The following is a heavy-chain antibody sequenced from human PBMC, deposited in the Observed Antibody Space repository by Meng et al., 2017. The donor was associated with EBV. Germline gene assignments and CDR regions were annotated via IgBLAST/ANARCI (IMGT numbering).Heavy chain of an antibody. D-gene: IGHD1-26*01. CDR3: AKVNQLLGGNDY. Sequence: EGQVLESGGGLVQPGGSLRLSCAASGFTFSSYAMSWVRQAPGKGLEWVSAISGSGGSTYYADSVKGRFTISRDNSKNTLYLQMNSLRAEDTAVYYCAKVNQLLGGNDYWGQGTLVTVSS. CDR1: GFTFSSYA. V-gene: IGHV3-23*01. J-gene: IGHJ4*02. CDR2: ISGSGGST.